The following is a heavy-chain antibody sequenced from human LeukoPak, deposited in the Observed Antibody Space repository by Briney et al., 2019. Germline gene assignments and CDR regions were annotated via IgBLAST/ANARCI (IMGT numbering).Heavy chain of an antibody. D-gene: IGHD1-26*01. V-gene: IGHV3-64*01. Sequence: PGGSLRLSCAASGFIFSNYAMHWVRQAPGKGLEYVSVISKNGDSTYYANSVKGRFTISRDNSKNTLYLQMGSLKTEDTAVYYCTREGGFSYRDSGRQEKRDYWGQGTLVTVSS. CDR2: ISKNGDST. J-gene: IGHJ4*02. CDR1: GFIFSNYA. CDR3: TREGGFSYRDSGRQEKRDY.